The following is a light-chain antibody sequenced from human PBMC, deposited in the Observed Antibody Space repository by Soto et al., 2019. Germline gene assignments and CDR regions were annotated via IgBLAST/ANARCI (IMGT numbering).Light chain of an antibody. J-gene: IGKJ5*01. CDR3: QQRSNWPSSIT. V-gene: IGKV3-11*01. Sequence: EIMMTQSPATLSVSPGDRATLSCRASQSVSSNLAWYQQKPGQAPRLLIYDTSHRATGVPARFSGSGSGTDFTLTISSLETEDFAVYFCQQRSNWPSSITFGQGTRLEIK. CDR2: DTS. CDR1: QSVSSN.